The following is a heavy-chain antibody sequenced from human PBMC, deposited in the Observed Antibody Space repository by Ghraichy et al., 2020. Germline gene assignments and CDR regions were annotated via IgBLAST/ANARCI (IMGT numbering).Heavy chain of an antibody. V-gene: IGHV1-69*13. CDR1: GGTFSSYA. Sequence: SVKVSCKASGGTFSSYAISWVRQAPGQGLEWMGGIIPIFGTANYAQKFQGRVTITADESTSTAYMELSSLRSEDTAVYYCARDIANPIDWPERGWFDPWGQGTLVTVSS. CDR3: ARDIANPIDWPERGWFDP. D-gene: IGHD2-21*01. J-gene: IGHJ5*02. CDR2: IIPIFGTA.